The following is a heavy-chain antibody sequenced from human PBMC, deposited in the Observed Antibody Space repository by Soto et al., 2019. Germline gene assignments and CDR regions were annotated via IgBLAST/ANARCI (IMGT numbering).Heavy chain of an antibody. CDR1: GYTFTGYY. D-gene: IGHD6-13*01. CDR3: ANSIAAAGNNWFDH. Sequence: ASVKVSCKASGYTFTGYYMHWVRQAPGQGLEWMGWINPNSGGTNYAQKFQGRDTMTRDTSISTAYMELSRLRSDDTAVYYCANSIAAAGNNWFDHWVPETLLVTVSS. CDR2: INPNSGGT. V-gene: IGHV1-2*02. J-gene: IGHJ5*02.